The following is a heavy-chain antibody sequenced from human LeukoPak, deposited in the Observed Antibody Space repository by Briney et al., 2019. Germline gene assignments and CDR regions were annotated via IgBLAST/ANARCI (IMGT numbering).Heavy chain of an antibody. Sequence: PSQTLSLTCTVSGGSIRGYYWSWIRQHPGKGLGWIAYINYSGSTNYNPSLKSRVAISVDTSKNQFSLKLSSVTAADTTVYYCASYSSSLEYFHPWGQGTLVTVSS. D-gene: IGHD6-13*01. J-gene: IGHJ1*01. CDR2: INYSGST. CDR3: ASYSSSLEYFHP. CDR1: GGSIRGYY. V-gene: IGHV4-59*01.